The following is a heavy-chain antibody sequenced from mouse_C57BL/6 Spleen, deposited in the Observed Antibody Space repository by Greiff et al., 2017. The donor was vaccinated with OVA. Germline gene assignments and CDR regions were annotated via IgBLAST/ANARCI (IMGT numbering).Heavy chain of an antibody. Sequence: EVMLVESGGGLVKPGGSLKLSCAASGFTFSDYGMHWVRQAPEKGLEWVAYISSGSSTIYYADTVQGRFTISRDNAKNTLFLQMTSLRSEDTAMYYCARGYYGSSPYAMDYWGQGTSVTVSS. CDR1: GFTFSDYG. V-gene: IGHV5-17*01. D-gene: IGHD1-1*01. CDR2: ISSGSSTI. J-gene: IGHJ4*01. CDR3: ARGYYGSSPYAMDY.